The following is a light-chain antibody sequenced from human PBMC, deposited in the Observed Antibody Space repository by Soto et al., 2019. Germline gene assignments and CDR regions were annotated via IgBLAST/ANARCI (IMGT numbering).Light chain of an antibody. CDR3: CAFAGGRLFEV. CDR1: SSDVGSYNL. Sequence: QSALTQPASVSGSPGQSITISCTGTSSDVGSYNLVSWYQQHPGKAPKLMIYEVSKRPSGGSNRFSGSKSGNTASLTISGLQAEDEADYYCCAFAGGRLFEVFGGGTEVTVL. CDR2: EVS. J-gene: IGLJ3*02. V-gene: IGLV2-23*02.